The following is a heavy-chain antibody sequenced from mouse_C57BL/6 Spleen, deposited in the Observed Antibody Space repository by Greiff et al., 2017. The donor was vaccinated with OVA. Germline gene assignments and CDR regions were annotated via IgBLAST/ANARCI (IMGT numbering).Heavy chain of an antibody. CDR1: GFTFSDYG. J-gene: IGHJ3*01. D-gene: IGHD2-3*01. V-gene: IGHV5-17*01. Sequence: VQLQQSGGGLVKPGGSLKLSCAASGFTFSDYGMHWVRQAPEKGLEWVAYISSGSSTIYYADTVKGRFTISRDNAKNTLFLQMTSLRSEDTAMYYCARPWLLREGFAYWGQGTLVTVSA. CDR3: ARPWLLREGFAY. CDR2: ISSGSSTI.